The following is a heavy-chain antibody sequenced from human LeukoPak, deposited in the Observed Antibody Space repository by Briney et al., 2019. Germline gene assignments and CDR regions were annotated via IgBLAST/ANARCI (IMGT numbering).Heavy chain of an antibody. CDR1: GGSFSGYY. V-gene: IGHV4-59*08. CDR3: ARQITGSTVWYFDL. D-gene: IGHD1-7*01. J-gene: IGHJ2*01. Sequence: SETLSLTCAVYGGSFSGYYWSWIRQPPGKGLEWIGYIYYSGSTNYNPSLKSRVTISVDTSKNQFSLKLSSVTAADTAVYYCARQITGSTVWYFDLWGRGTLVTVSS. CDR2: IYYSGST.